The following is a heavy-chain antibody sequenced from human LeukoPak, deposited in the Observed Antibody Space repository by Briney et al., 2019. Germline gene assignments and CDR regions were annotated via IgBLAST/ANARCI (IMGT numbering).Heavy chain of an antibody. J-gene: IGHJ1*01. CDR2: INPSGGST. V-gene: IGHV1-46*01. CDR3: ASEDGGSLYYLY. CDR1: GYTFTSYY. D-gene: IGHD3-22*01. Sequence: GASVKVSCKSCGYTFTSYYMHWVRQAPAQGLEGMGIINPSGGSTSYAQKFRGRVTITRDTSTRTVYMELSSLSSEDADLYVCASEDGGSLYYLYWGQGTLVTVSS.